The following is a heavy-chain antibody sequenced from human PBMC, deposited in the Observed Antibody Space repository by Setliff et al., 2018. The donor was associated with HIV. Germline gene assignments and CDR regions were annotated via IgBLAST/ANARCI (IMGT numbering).Heavy chain of an antibody. V-gene: IGHV4-38-2*01. J-gene: IGHJ4*02. D-gene: IGHD6-13*01. CDR2: ISHGGTM. Sequence: SETLSLTCAVSGYSISNVHYWGWIRQSPGKGPEWIGSISHGGTMYYRPSLKSRLSISIDTSKKQFTLTLNSVTAADTAIYYCVRHISIRGYGGQFDSWGQGVLVTSPQ. CDR3: VRHISIRGYGGQFDS. CDR1: GYSISNVHY.